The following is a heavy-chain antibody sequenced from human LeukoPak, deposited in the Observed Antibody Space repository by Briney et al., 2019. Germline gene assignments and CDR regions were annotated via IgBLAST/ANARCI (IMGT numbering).Heavy chain of an antibody. V-gene: IGHV4-39*07. CDR1: GGSISSSSYH. Sequence: PSETLSLTCTVSGGSISSSSYHWGWIRQPPGKGLEWIGSIYYSGSTYYNPSLKSRVTISVDTSKNQFSLKLSSVTAADTAVYYCASSGSYYDIFAQETYYYMDVWGKGTTVTISS. J-gene: IGHJ6*03. CDR2: IYYSGST. D-gene: IGHD3-9*01. CDR3: ASSGSYYDIFAQETYYYMDV.